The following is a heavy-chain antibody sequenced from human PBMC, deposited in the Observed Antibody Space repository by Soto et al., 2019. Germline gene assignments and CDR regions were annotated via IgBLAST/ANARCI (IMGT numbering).Heavy chain of an antibody. D-gene: IGHD3-22*01. J-gene: IGHJ4*02. CDR1: GFTFSSYW. CDR3: ASSPHKDSRPDY. V-gene: IGHV3-7*03. Sequence: VGSLRLSCAASGFTFSSYWMSWVRQAPGRGLEWMANIKYDGSEKYYVDSVKGRLTISRDNAKNSLYLQMNSLRAEDTAVYYCASSPHKDSRPDYWGQGTLVTVSS. CDR2: IKYDGSEK.